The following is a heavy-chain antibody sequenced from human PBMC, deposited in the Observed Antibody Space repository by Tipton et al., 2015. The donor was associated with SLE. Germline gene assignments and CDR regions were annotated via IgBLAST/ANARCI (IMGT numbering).Heavy chain of an antibody. J-gene: IGHJ4*02. Sequence: TLSLTCSVSGGSISSGGHYWSWIRQHPGKGLEWVGYISHSGTTYYNPPLASRVTISVDTSKNQFSLKLSSVTAADTAVYYCARVKSIFGVVIIDYWGQGTLVTVSS. CDR1: GGSISSGGHY. V-gene: IGHV4-31*03. CDR3: ARVKSIFGVVIIDY. D-gene: IGHD3-3*01. CDR2: ISHSGTT.